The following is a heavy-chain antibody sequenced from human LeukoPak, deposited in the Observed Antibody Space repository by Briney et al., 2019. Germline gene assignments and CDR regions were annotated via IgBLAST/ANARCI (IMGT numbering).Heavy chain of an antibody. V-gene: IGHV3-23*01. J-gene: IGHJ4*02. Sequence: HPGGSLRLSCAASEFTFSSYGMSWVRQAPGKGLEWVSTISNSGGDAYYADSVKGRFTISRDNAKNTLYLQMSSLRPEDTAVYYCVKGYGGYEAYWGQGTLVTVSS. CDR2: ISNSGGDA. D-gene: IGHD5-12*01. CDR1: EFTFSSYG. CDR3: VKGYGGYEAY.